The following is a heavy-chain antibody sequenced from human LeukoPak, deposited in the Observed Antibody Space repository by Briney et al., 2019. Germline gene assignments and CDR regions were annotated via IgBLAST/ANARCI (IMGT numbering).Heavy chain of an antibody. J-gene: IGHJ5*02. CDR2: IYYSVCT. CDR1: GGSISSYY. CDR3: AREAGTWFDP. Sequence: SETLSLTCTVSGGSISSYYWSWIRQPPGKGLEWIGYIYYSVCTNYNPSLKSRVTISGDTSKNQFSLKLSSVTAADTAIYYCAREAGTWFDPWGQGTLVTVSS. D-gene: IGHD6-13*01. V-gene: IGHV4-59*01.